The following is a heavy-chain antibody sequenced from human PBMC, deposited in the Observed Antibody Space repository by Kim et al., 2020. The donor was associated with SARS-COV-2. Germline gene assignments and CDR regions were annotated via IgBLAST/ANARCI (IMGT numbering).Heavy chain of an antibody. CDR1: GYTFTSYY. J-gene: IGHJ4*02. CDR2: INPSGGST. D-gene: IGHD5-18*01. V-gene: IGHV1-46*01. CDR3: AREVDTAYGLRYFDY. Sequence: ASVKVSCKASGYTFTSYYMHWVRQAPGQGLEWMGIINPSGGSTSYAQKFQGRVTMTRDTSTSTVYMELSSLRSEDTAVYYCAREVDTAYGLRYFDYWGQGTLVTVSS.